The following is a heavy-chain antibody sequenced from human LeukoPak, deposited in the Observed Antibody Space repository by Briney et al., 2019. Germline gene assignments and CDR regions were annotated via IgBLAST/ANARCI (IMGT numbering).Heavy chain of an antibody. CDR2: ISSSSSTI. J-gene: IGHJ6*03. Sequence: PGGSLRLSCAASGFTFSDYYMSWIRQAPGKGLEWVSYISSSSSTIYYADSVKGRFTISRDNAKNSLYLQMNSLRAEDTAVYYCARAGYYGSGSYVPYYYMDVWGKGTTVTVSS. CDR1: GFTFSDYY. CDR3: ARAGYYGSGSYVPYYYMDV. V-gene: IGHV3-11*04. D-gene: IGHD3-10*01.